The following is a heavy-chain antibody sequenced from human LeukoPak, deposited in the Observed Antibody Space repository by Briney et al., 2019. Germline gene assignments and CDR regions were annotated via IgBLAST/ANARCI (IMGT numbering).Heavy chain of an antibody. Sequence: PGGSLRLSCAASGFAFDDYAMHWVGQAPGPGLEWVSLISWDGGSTYYEDSVKGRFTISRANSKNSLYLQMNSLRAEDIALYYCAKDMRGVYCSSTSCSLLYYWGQGTLVTVSS. J-gene: IGHJ4*02. CDR3: AKDMRGVYCSSTSCSLLYY. CDR1: GFAFDDYA. D-gene: IGHD2-2*01. V-gene: IGHV3-43D*04. CDR2: ISWDGGST.